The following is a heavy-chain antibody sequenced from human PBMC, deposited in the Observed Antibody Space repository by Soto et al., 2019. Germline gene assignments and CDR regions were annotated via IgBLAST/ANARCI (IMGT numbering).Heavy chain of an antibody. Sequence: KESGPTLMKPTQTLTLTCTFSGFSLSTSGVGVGWIRQPPGKALEWVTLIYWDDDKRYSPSLKSRITITKDTSKSQVVLTMSNMDPVDTGTYYCARHIPSGYNDAFDIWGQGTMVTVSS. CDR1: GFSLSTSGVG. CDR2: IYWDDDK. J-gene: IGHJ3*02. CDR3: ARHIPSGYNDAFDI. V-gene: IGHV2-5*02. D-gene: IGHD3-9*01.